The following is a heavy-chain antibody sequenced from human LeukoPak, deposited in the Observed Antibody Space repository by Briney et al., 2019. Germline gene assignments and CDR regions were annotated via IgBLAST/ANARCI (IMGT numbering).Heavy chain of an antibody. CDR2: INHSGST. CDR1: GGSFSGYY. Sequence: SETLSLTCAVYGGSFSGYYWSWIRQPPGKGLEWIGEINHSGSTNYNPSLKSRVTISVDTSKTQFSLKLSSVTAADTAVYYCARNGAFGELSLFDYWGQGTLVTVSS. V-gene: IGHV4-34*01. D-gene: IGHD3-10*01. J-gene: IGHJ4*02. CDR3: ARNGAFGELSLFDY.